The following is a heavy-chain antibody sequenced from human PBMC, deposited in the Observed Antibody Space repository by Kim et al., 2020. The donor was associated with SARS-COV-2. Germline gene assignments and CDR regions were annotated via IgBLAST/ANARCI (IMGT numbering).Heavy chain of an antibody. J-gene: IGHJ6*02. CDR1: GGSISSGGYY. Sequence: SETLSLTCTVSGGSISSGGYYWSWIRQHPGKGLEWIGYIYYSGSTYYNPSLKSRVTISVDTSKNQFSLKLSSVTAADTAVYYCARNVLLWFGELSDYYGMDVWGQGTTVTVSS. CDR3: ARNVLLWFGELSDYYGMDV. CDR2: IYYSGST. D-gene: IGHD3-10*01. V-gene: IGHV4-31*03.